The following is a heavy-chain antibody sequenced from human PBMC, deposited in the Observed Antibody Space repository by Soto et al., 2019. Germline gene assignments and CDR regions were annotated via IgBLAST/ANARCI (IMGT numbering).Heavy chain of an antibody. J-gene: IGHJ4*02. D-gene: IGHD3-3*01. CDR1: GFMFSRYA. CDR2: ISKDGSVK. V-gene: IGHV3-30-3*01. CDR3: VRSRSGAVPDSFGY. Sequence: QVQLVESGRRVVQSGGSLRLSCAASGFMFSRYAIHWVRQAPGKGLEWVAVISKDGSVKYYIDSVRGRFTISRDKSKNTVYLEMNNMRDDDTAVFYCVRSRSGAVPDSFGYWGQGTLVTVSS.